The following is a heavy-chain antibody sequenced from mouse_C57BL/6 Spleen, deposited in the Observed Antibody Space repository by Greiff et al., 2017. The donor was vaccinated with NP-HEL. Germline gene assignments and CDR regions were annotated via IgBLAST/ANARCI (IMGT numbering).Heavy chain of an antibody. D-gene: IGHD1-1*01. Sequence: QVQLQQPGAELVRPGTSVKLSCKASGYTFTSYWMHWVKQRPGQGLEWIGVIDPSDSYTNYNQKFKGKATLTVDTSSSTAYMQLSSLTSEDSAVYYCARLGYYGSSPYYFDYWGQGTTLTVSS. J-gene: IGHJ2*01. CDR2: IDPSDSYT. V-gene: IGHV1-59*01. CDR1: GYTFTSYW. CDR3: ARLGYYGSSPYYFDY.